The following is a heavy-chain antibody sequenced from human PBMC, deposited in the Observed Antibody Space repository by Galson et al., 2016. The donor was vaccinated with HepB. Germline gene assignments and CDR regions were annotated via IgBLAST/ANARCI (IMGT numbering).Heavy chain of an antibody. CDR2: IGTYNGDT. CDR1: GYTFSSYG. J-gene: IGHJ3*02. D-gene: IGHD6-25*01. CDR3: ARSGAHLVEAFDI. Sequence: SVKVSCKASGYTFSSYGISWVRQAPGQGLEWMGWIGTYNGDTNYAQKLQGRVTMTTDTSTTTAYMELTSLRSDDTAVYYCARSGAHLVEAFDILGQGTIVTVPA. V-gene: IGHV1-18*01.